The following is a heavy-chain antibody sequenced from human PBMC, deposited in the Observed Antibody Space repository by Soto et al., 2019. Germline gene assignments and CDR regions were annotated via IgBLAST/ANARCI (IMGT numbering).Heavy chain of an antibody. CDR1: GGSISSSNW. Sequence: QVQLQESGPGLVKPSGTLSLTCTVSGGSISSSNWWSWVRQPPGKGLEWIGESYHSGSTNYNPSLKSRVTISVDKSKNQFSLKVNSVTAADAAVYYCARGWGIAAAGSDFWGQGTLVTVSS. V-gene: IGHV4-4*02. J-gene: IGHJ4*02. CDR2: SYHSGST. D-gene: IGHD6-13*01. CDR3: ARGWGIAAAGSDF.